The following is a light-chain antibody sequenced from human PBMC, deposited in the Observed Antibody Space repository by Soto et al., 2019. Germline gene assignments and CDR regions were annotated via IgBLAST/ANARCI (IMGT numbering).Light chain of an antibody. CDR2: KAS. Sequence: DLQSTASPSNLSASVVYRSQITVIASQSISSWLAWYQHKPGKAPKILIYKASILENGVTSRFSGSGSGTEFTLTIRSLQPDDSATYYCQTYNSYSRTGGQGTKGDIK. J-gene: IGKJ1*01. V-gene: IGKV1-5*03. CDR3: QTYNSYSRT. CDR1: QSISSW.